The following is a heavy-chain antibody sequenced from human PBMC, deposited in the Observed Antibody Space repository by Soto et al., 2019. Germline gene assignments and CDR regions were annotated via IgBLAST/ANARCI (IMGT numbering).Heavy chain of an antibody. CDR1: GYSFTDYW. V-gene: IGHV5-51*01. CDR3: ARQVNAFDI. J-gene: IGHJ3*02. Sequence: RESLKISCKASGYSFTDYWIGWVRQMPGKGLEWMGIVYPGDSDTRYSPSFQGQVTISADKSITTAYLQWSSLKASDTAIYYCARQVNAFDIWGQGTMVTVSS. CDR2: VYPGDSDT. D-gene: IGHD3-10*01.